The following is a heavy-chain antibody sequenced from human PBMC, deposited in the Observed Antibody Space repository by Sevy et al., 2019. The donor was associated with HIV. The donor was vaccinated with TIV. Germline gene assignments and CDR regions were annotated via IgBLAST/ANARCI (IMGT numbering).Heavy chain of an antibody. V-gene: IGHV1-24*01. J-gene: IGHJ4*02. CDR1: GYTLTQLS. Sequence: ASVKVSCKVSGYTLTQLSMHWVRQAPGKGLAWMGSFDPEDGETLYAQNFQGRVTMTEDTSTDTAYMALSSLRSEDTDIYYCATTKDYYDSRGWPFDYWGQGTLVTVSS. D-gene: IGHD3-22*01. CDR3: ATTKDYYDSRGWPFDY. CDR2: FDPEDGET.